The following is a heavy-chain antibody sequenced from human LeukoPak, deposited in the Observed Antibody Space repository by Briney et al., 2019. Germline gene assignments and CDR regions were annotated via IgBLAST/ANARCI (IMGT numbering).Heavy chain of an antibody. CDR3: ARVYDYVWGSHFDY. D-gene: IGHD3-16*01. Sequence: LGESLKISCAASGFTFISYSMNWVRQAPGKGLEWVSYISSSSSTIYYADSVKGRFTISRDNAKNSLYLQMNSLRDEDTAVYYCARVYDYVWGSHFDYWGQGTLVTVSS. J-gene: IGHJ4*02. CDR1: GFTFISYS. V-gene: IGHV3-48*02. CDR2: ISSSSSTI.